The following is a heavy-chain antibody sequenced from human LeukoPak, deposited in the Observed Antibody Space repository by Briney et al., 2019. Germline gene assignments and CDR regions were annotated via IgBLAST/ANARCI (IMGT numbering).Heavy chain of an antibody. V-gene: IGHV1-18*01. CDR2: ISAYNGNT. J-gene: IGHJ4*02. Sequence: ASVKVSCKASGYTFTSYGISWVRQAPGQGLEWMGWISAYNGNTNYAQKVQGRVNMTTDTSTSTAYMELRSLRSADTDVYYCARDQVHYYGFYAHDYWGQGTLVTVSS. CDR3: ARDQVHYYGFYAHDY. D-gene: IGHD3-10*01. CDR1: GYTFTSYG.